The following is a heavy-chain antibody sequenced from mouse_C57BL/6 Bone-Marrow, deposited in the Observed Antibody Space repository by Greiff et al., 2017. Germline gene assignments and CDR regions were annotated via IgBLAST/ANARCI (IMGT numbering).Heavy chain of an antibody. CDR2: ISSGGSYT. Sequence: EVKVVESGGDLVKPGGSLKLSCAASGFTFSSYGMSWVRQTPDKRLEWVATISSGGSYTYYPDSVKGRFTISRDNAKNTLYLQMSSLKSEDIAMYYCARRGYSNSMDYWGQGTSVTVSS. D-gene: IGHD2-5*01. J-gene: IGHJ4*01. CDR3: ARRGYSNSMDY. V-gene: IGHV5-6*02. CDR1: GFTFSSYG.